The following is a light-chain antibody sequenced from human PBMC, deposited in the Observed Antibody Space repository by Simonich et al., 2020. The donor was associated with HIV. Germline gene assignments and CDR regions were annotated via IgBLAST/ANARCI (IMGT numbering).Light chain of an antibody. CDR1: QSLLHSNGYNY. CDR3: MQAVQTPPT. J-gene: IGKJ4*01. CDR2: LGS. Sequence: DIVMTQSPLSLPVTPGEPASISCRSSQSLLHSNGYNYLDWYLQKPGQSPQLLIYLGSNRASGVPARFSGSGSGTDFTLKSSRVEAEDVGVYYCMQAVQTPPTFGGGTKVEIK. V-gene: IGKV2-28*01.